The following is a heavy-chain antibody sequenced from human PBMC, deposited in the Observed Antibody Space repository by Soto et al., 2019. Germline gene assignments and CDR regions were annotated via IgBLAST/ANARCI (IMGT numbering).Heavy chain of an antibody. Sequence: QVQLVESGGGVVQPGRSLRLSCAASGFSFTTYVMHWVRQAPGKGLARVAVISHDGSYNYYGGAVKGRFTISRDTSKYAVYLEMNSLRPKDTAGYDCATVHLAIVGTTLPRDAFNIWGQGTMVTVSS. CDR1: GFSFTTYV. J-gene: IGHJ3*02. D-gene: IGHD1-26*01. CDR2: ISHDGSYN. CDR3: ATVHLAIVGTTLPRDAFNI. V-gene: IGHV3-30*03.